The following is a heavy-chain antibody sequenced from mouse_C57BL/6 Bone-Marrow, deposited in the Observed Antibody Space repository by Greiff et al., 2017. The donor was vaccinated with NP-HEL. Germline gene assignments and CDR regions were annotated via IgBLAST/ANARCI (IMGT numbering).Heavy chain of an antibody. CDR1: GFTFPSHW. CDR3: AEGGNYYGSSYGMDY. CDR2: IYSNSGGT. D-gene: IGHD1-1*01. V-gene: IGHV1-72*01. J-gene: IGHJ4*01. Sequence: QVQLQQPGAELVKPGAFVKPFRKAFGFTFPSHWMPWVKPRPGRGPEWVGRIYSNSGGTKYNEKFKSKATLTVDKPSSTAYMQLSSLTSEDSAVYYCAEGGNYYGSSYGMDYWGQGTSVTVSS.